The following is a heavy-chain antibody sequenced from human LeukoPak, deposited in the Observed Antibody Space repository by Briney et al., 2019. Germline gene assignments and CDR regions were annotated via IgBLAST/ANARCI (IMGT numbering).Heavy chain of an antibody. CDR2: INPSGGST. D-gene: IGHD7-27*01. V-gene: IGHV1-46*01. CDR3: ARGLTGDYYYYYYMDV. Sequence: ASVKVSCKASGYTFTSYYMHWVRQAPGQGLEWMGIINPSGGSTSYAQKFQGRVTITADESTSTAYMELSSLRSEDTAVYYCARGLTGDYYYYYYMDVWGKGTTVTVSS. CDR1: GYTFTSYY. J-gene: IGHJ6*03.